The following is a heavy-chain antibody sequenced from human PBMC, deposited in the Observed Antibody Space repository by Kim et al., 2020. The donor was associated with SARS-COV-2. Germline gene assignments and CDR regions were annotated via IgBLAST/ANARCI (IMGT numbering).Heavy chain of an antibody. CDR1: GGSISSGGYY. J-gene: IGHJ6*02. CDR3: ARVPISSRNIVVVVAATRGTLGGYGMDV. Sequence: SETLSLTCTVSGGSISSGGYYWSWIRQHPGKGLEWIGYIYYSGSTYYNPSLKSRVTISVDTSKNQFSLKLSSVTAADTAVYYCARVPISSRNIVVVVAATRGTLGGYGMDVWGQGTTVTVSS. CDR2: IYYSGST. V-gene: IGHV4-31*03. D-gene: IGHD2-15*01.